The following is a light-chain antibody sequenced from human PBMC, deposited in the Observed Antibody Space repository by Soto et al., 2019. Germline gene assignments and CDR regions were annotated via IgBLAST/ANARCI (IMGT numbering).Light chain of an antibody. CDR3: QQYNAYSPLT. CDR1: QSISSW. CDR2: DAS. J-gene: IGKJ4*01. Sequence: DIQMTQSPSTLSASVGDRVTITCRASQSISSWLAWYQQKPGEAPKLLIYDASNLEGGVPSRFSGNGSGTEFTLTISSLQPDDFATYYCQQYNAYSPLTFGGGTKVEI. V-gene: IGKV1-5*01.